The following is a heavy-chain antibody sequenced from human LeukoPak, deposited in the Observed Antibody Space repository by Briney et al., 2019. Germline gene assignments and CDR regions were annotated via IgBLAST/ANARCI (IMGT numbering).Heavy chain of an antibody. Sequence: SETLSLTCTVSGGPISSYYWSWIRQPPGKGLEWIGYIFYTGSTNYNPSLKSRVTISVLTSKNRFSLKLSSVTAADTAVYYCATLTGGDDAFDIWGQGTMVTVSS. J-gene: IGHJ3*02. D-gene: IGHD4-23*01. CDR1: GGPISSYY. CDR2: IFYTGST. V-gene: IGHV4-59*01. CDR3: ATLTGGDDAFDI.